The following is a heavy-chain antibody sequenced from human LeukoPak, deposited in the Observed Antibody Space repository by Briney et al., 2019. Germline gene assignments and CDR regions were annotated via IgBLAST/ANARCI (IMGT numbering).Heavy chain of an antibody. CDR2: VYSGGET. CDR3: ATGTTVTTAFDN. D-gene: IGHD4-17*01. J-gene: IGHJ4*02. CDR1: GFTVSRNY. V-gene: IGHV3-66*01. Sequence: PGGSLRLSCAASGFTVSRNYMTWARQAPGKGLEWVSVVYSGGETYYADSVRGRFTISRDVSKNTVYLQMNSQRVDDTAIYYCATGTTVTTAFDNWGQGTLVTVSS.